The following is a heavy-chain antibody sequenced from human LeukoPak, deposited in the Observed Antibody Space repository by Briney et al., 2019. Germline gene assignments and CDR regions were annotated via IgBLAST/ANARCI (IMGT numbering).Heavy chain of an antibody. D-gene: IGHD2-21*02. V-gene: IGHV3-30*18. J-gene: IGHJ4*02. Sequence: GGSLRLSCAASGFTFSSYGMHWVRQAPGKGLEWVAVKSYDGSNKYYADSVKGRFTISRDNSKNTLYLQMNSLRAEDTAVYYCAKVGSRGDQRDYWGQGTLVTVSS. CDR3: AKVGSRGDQRDY. CDR2: KSYDGSNK. CDR1: GFTFSSYG.